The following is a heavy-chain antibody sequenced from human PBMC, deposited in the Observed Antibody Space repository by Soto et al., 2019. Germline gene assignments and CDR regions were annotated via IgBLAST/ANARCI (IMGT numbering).Heavy chain of an antibody. CDR2: IIPIFGTA. CDR1: GGTFSSYA. Sequence: QVQLVQSGAEVKKPGSSVKVSCKASGGTFSSYAISWVRQAPGQGLEWMGGIIPIFGTANNAQKFQGRVMITADESASTAYMELSSLRSEDTAVYYCASVRSFSPYCGMDVWGQGTTVTVSS. V-gene: IGHV1-69*01. J-gene: IGHJ6*02. D-gene: IGHD4-17*01. CDR3: ASVRSFSPYCGMDV.